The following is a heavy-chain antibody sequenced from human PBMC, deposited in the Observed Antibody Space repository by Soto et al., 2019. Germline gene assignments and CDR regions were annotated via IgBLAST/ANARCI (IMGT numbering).Heavy chain of an antibody. V-gene: IGHV4-31*03. CDR2: IYYSGST. D-gene: IGHD6-6*01. Sequence: SETLSLTCTVSGGSISSGGYYWSWIRQHPGKGLERIGYIYYSGSTYYNPSLKSRVTISVDTSKNQFSLKLSSVTAADTAVYYCARDIKGGQLVQGHYNWCDPWGQGTLVTVSS. CDR1: GGSISSGGYY. J-gene: IGHJ5*02. CDR3: ARDIKGGQLVQGHYNWCDP.